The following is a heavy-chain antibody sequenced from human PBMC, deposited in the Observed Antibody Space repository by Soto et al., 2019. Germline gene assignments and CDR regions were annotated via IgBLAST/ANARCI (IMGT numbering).Heavy chain of an antibody. J-gene: IGHJ3*02. Sequence: ASVKVSCKASGYTFTSYGISWVRQAPGQGLDWMGVFDPSGVATNSAQKFQGRLTMTRDTSTSTVYMDLTSLGSDDTALYYCARVSRGAFDIWGQGTLVTVSS. CDR3: ARVSRGAFDI. V-gene: IGHV1-46*01. CDR1: GYTFTSYG. CDR2: FDPSGVAT.